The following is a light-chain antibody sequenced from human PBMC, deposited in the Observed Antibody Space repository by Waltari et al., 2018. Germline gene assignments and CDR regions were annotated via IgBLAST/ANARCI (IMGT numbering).Light chain of an antibody. CDR1: KLGEKY. Sequence: SYELTQPPSVSVSPGQTASITCSGDKLGEKYACWYQQKPGQSPVLVIYQDSKRPSGIPERFAGAISGNPATLTIRGTQAMDEADYYCQAWDSSLVVFGGGTKLTVL. J-gene: IGLJ2*01. CDR2: QDS. V-gene: IGLV3-1*01. CDR3: QAWDSSLVV.